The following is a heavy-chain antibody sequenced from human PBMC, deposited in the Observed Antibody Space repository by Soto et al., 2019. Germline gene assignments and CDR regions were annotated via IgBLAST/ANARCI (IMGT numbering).Heavy chain of an antibody. CDR3: AREKSGYYDY. V-gene: IGHV1-8*01. D-gene: IGHD3-3*01. J-gene: IGHJ4*02. CDR2: MNPNSGNT. CDR1: GYTLTSYY. Sequence: ASVKASCKASGYTLTSYYLNWARQATGQGLEWMGWMNPNSGNTGYAQKFQGRVTMTRNTSISTAYMELSSLRSEDTAVYYCAREKSGYYDYWGQGTLVTVSS.